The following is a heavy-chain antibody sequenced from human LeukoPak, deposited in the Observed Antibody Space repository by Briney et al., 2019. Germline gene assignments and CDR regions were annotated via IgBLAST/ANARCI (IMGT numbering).Heavy chain of an antibody. CDR1: GGSFSGDY. CDR3: ARGNRTLGY. J-gene: IGHJ4*02. V-gene: IGHV4-34*01. CDR2: INHSGST. D-gene: IGHD2/OR15-2a*01. Sequence: PSETLSLTCAVYGGSFSGDYWSWIRQPPGKGLEWIGEINHSGSTNYNPSLKSRVTISVDTSKNQFSLKLSSVTAADTAVYYCARGNRTLGYWGQGTLVTVSS.